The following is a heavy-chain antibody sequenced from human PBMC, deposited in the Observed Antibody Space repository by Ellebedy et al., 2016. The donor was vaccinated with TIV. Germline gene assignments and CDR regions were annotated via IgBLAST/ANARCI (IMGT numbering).Heavy chain of an antibody. CDR3: ARKTDTTRSGDF. CDR1: GFTVSNNF. J-gene: IGHJ4*02. CDR2: FYSVGST. D-gene: IGHD5-18*01. V-gene: IGHV3-53*01. Sequence: PGGSLRLSCAASGFTVSNNFMTWVRQAPGKGLEWVSLFYSVGSTLYADYVKGRFTISRDNSRNTLYLQMNNLRVDDTAVYYCARKTDTTRSGDFWGQGTLVTVS.